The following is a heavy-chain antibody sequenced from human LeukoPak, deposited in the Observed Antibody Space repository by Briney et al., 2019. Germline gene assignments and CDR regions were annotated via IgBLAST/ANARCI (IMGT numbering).Heavy chain of an antibody. CDR3: EELGITMIGGV. D-gene: IGHD3-10*02. V-gene: IGHV3-48*03. CDR2: ISTSGSSI. Sequence: GGSLRLSCAASGFTFSTYEINWVRQAPGKGLEWLSHISTSGSSIHYADSVKGRFTISRDNAKNSLYLQMNSLRVEDTAVYYCEELGITMIGGVWGKGTTVTISS. CDR1: GFTFSTYE. J-gene: IGHJ6*04.